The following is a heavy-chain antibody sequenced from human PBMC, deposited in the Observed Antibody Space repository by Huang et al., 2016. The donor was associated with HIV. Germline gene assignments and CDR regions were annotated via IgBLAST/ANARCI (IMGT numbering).Heavy chain of an antibody. J-gene: IGHJ6*02. Sequence: QEQLVESGGGLVKPGQSLRLSCAASGFIFSDYYMGWIRQAPGKGLDWVSYISSGGDTTYYADSVKGRFSISRDNAKNSLYLQMHSLRAEDTAVYYCAREGITMIGGVDDGYGLDVWGRGTTVTVSS. CDR2: ISSGGDTT. V-gene: IGHV3-11*01. CDR1: GFIFSDYY. CDR3: AREGITMIGGVDDGYGLDV. D-gene: IGHD3-10*01.